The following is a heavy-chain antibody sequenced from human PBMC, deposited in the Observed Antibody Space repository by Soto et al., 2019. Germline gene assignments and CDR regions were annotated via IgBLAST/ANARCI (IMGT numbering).Heavy chain of an antibody. D-gene: IGHD6-13*01. CDR1: GFTFSGYA. V-gene: IGHV3-23*01. J-gene: IGHJ6*02. Sequence: GGSLRLSCATSGFTFSGYAMTWVRQAPGKGLNWVSAITSGGDTFFADSVKGRFTISRDHSKNTFYLQMNSLTAEDTAVYYCARWGIKKGGLDVWGQGTAVTVSS. CDR2: ITSGGDT. CDR3: ARWGIKKGGLDV.